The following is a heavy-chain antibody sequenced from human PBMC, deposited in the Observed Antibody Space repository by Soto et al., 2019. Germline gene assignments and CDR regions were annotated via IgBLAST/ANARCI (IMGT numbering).Heavy chain of an antibody. Sequence: GASVKVSCKASGYTFTSYDINWVRQATGQGLEWTGWMNPNSGNTGYAQKFQGRVTMTRNTSISTAYMELSSLRSEDTAVYYCARGETSRYYDFWSGYYTQYRVYWFDPWGQGTLVTVSS. CDR1: GYTFTSYD. V-gene: IGHV1-8*01. CDR2: MNPNSGNT. CDR3: ARGETSRYYDFWSGYYTQYRVYWFDP. D-gene: IGHD3-3*01. J-gene: IGHJ5*02.